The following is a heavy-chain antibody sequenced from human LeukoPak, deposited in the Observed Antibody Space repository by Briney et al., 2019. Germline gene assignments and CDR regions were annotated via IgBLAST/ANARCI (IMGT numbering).Heavy chain of an antibody. CDR1: GFTFSSYW. CDR2: IKQDGSEK. V-gene: IGHV3-7*01. CDR3: ARADHSGSYPFRAFDI. J-gene: IGHJ3*02. Sequence: PGGSLRLSCAASGFTFSSYWMSWVRQAPGKGLEWVANIKQDGSEKYYVDSVKGRFTISRDNAKNSLYLQMNSLRAEDTAVYYCARADHSGSYPFRAFDIWGQGTMVTVSS. D-gene: IGHD1-26*01.